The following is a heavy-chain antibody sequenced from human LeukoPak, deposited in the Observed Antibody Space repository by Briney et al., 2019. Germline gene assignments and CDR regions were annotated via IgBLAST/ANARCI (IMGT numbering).Heavy chain of an antibody. CDR3: ARDEYYGSGAYYYYGMDV. CDR2: TSSSSSYI. J-gene: IGHJ6*02. V-gene: IGHV3-21*01. CDR1: GFTFSSYS. D-gene: IGHD3-10*01. Sequence: PGGSLRLSCAASGFTFSSYSMNWVRQAPGKGLEWVSSTSSSSSYIYYADSVKGRFTISRDNAKNSLYLQMNSLRAEDTAVYYCARDEYYGSGAYYYYGMDVWGQGTTVTVSS.